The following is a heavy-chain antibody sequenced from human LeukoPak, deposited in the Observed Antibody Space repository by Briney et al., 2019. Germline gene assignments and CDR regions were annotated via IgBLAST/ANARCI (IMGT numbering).Heavy chain of an antibody. J-gene: IGHJ6*03. CDR2: IYYSGGT. CDR3: ARRAAAVGTYYMDV. D-gene: IGHD6-13*01. V-gene: IGHV4-59*01. CDR1: GGSINSYY. Sequence: PSETLSLTCTVSGGSINSYYWNWIRQPPGKGLEWIGYIYYSGGTNYNPSLKSRVTIAVDTSKNQFFLKLSSVTAADTAVYYCARRAAAVGTYYMDVWGKGTTVTASS.